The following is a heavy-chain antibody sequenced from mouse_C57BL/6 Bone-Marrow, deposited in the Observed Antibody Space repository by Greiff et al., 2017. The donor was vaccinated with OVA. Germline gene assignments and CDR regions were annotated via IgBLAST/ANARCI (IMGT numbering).Heavy chain of an antibody. V-gene: IGHV5-17*01. CDR3: ARPNLWYPYWYFDV. CDR1: GFTFSDYG. CDR2: ISSGSSTI. Sequence: EVHLVESGGGLVKPGGSLKLSCAASGFTFSDYGMHWVRQAPEKGLEWVAYISSGSSTIYYADTVKGRFTISRDNAKNTLFLQMTSLMSEDTAMYYCARPNLWYPYWYFDVWGTGTTVTVSS. J-gene: IGHJ1*03. D-gene: IGHD2-1*01.